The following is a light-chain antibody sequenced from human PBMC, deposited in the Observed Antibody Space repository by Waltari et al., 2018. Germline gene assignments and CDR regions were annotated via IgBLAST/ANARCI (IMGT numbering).Light chain of an antibody. V-gene: IGKV1-33*01. CDR1: QDIDTC. CDR3: QQCGSLPLS. J-gene: IGKJ4*01. CDR2: DAS. Sequence: DIQMTQSPSSLSASGGDRVTITCQASQDIDTCLNWYQQKPGKAPRLLIYDASNVEEGVPSRFSGSGSGTDFTFSIRGLQPEDIATYYCQQCGSLPLSFGGGTKV.